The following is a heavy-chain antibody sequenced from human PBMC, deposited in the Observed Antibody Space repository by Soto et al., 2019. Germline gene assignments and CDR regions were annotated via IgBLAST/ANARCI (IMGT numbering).Heavy chain of an antibody. CDR2: ISGSGSST. V-gene: IGHV3-23*01. Sequence: PGGSLRLSCAASGFTFGDYYMSWIRQAPGKGLEWVSSISGSGSSTYYADSVKGRFTISRDNSKNTLYLQMNSLRAEDTAVYYCAKSADIVVVVLFYFDYWGQGTLVTVSS. D-gene: IGHD2-15*01. J-gene: IGHJ4*02. CDR1: GFTFGDYY. CDR3: AKSADIVVVVLFYFDY.